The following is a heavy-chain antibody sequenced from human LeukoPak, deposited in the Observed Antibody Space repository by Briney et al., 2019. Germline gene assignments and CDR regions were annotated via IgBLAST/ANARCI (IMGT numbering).Heavy chain of an antibody. D-gene: IGHD2-15*01. Sequence: SETLSLTCTVSGGSISSSSYYWGWIRQPPGKGLEWIGEIYHSGSTNYNPSLKSRVTISVDKSKNQFSLKLSSVTAADTAVYYCARESPIVVVVAATGYFDYWGQGTLVTVSS. V-gene: IGHV4-39*07. CDR2: IYHSGST. CDR1: GGSISSSSYY. CDR3: ARESPIVVVVAATGYFDY. J-gene: IGHJ4*02.